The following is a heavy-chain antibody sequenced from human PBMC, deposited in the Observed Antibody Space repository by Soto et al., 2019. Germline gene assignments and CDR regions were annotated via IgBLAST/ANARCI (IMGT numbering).Heavy chain of an antibody. CDR1: GGSISSSSYY. D-gene: IGHD3-10*01. CDR2: IYYSGST. Sequence: SETLSLTCTVSGGSISSSSYYWGWIRQPPGKGLEWFGSIYYSGSTYYNPSLKSRVTISVDTSKNQFSLKLSSVTAADTAVYYCARLPSYGSGSYYNAYYYYGMDVWGQGTTVT. V-gene: IGHV4-39*01. CDR3: ARLPSYGSGSYYNAYYYYGMDV. J-gene: IGHJ6*02.